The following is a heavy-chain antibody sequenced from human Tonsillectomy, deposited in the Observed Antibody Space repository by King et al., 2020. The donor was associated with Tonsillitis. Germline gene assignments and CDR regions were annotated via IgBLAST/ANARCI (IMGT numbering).Heavy chain of an antibody. Sequence: VQLVESGGGLIQPGGSLRLSCAASGFTVSTNYMSWVRQAPGKGLEWVSVIFSWGTTYYADSVKGRFTISRDNSRNTLYLQMNSLRAEDTAVYYCARDALDYWGQGTLVTVSS. CDR1: GFTVSTNY. CDR3: ARDALDY. CDR2: IFSWGTT. V-gene: IGHV3-53*01. J-gene: IGHJ4*02.